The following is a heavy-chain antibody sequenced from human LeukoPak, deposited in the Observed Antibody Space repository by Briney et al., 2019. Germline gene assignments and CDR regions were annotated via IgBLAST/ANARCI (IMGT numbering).Heavy chain of an antibody. J-gene: IGHJ5*02. Sequence: GGSLRLSCAASGFTFSSCAMSWVRPAPGKGLDWVSAISGSGGSTYYADSVKGRFTISRDNSKNTLYLQMNSLRAEDTAVYYCAKAHWGYCSSTSCPRFDPWGQGTLVTVSS. D-gene: IGHD2-2*01. CDR3: AKAHWGYCSSTSCPRFDP. V-gene: IGHV3-23*01. CDR1: GFTFSSCA. CDR2: ISGSGGST.